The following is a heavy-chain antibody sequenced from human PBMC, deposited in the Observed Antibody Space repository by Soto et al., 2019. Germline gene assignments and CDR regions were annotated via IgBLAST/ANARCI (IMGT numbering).Heavy chain of an antibody. Sequence: QVQLQESGPGLVKPSQTLFLTCAVSNASIASGGSSWNWIRQQPGKGLEWMGYIYYSGTTFYNVSLKSRVAISRDTSKSQISLTLRSVAAADTAVYYCARHVMSHGFDFWGQGTLVTVSS. V-gene: IGHV4-31*11. CDR1: NASIASGGSS. CDR2: IYYSGTT. CDR3: ARHVMSHGFDF. J-gene: IGHJ4*02.